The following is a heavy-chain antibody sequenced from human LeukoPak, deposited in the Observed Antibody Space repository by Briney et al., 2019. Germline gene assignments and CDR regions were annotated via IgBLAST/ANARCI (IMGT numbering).Heavy chain of an antibody. Sequence: GGSLLLSCAASGFTFNNYGMHWVRQAPGKGLEWVAVIWDDGSYKYYADSVKGRFTISRDNSKNTLYLEMNSLRAEDTAVYYCAKDGSRGRWEMGDYWGRGTLVTVSS. CDR3: AKDGSRGRWEMGDY. J-gene: IGHJ4*02. D-gene: IGHD5-24*01. CDR2: IWDDGSYK. V-gene: IGHV3-33*06. CDR1: GFTFNNYG.